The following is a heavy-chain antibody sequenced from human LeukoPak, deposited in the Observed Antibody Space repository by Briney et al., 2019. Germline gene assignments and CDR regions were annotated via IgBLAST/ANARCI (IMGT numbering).Heavy chain of an antibody. V-gene: IGHV1-18*01. CDR2: ISAYNGNT. CDR1: GGTFSSYA. Sequence: ASVKVSCKASGGTFSSYAISWVRQAPGQGLEWMGWISAYNGNTNYAQKLQGRVTMTTDTSTSTAYMELRSLRSDDTAVYYCARDTSIAAAGLFDYWGQGTLVTVSS. J-gene: IGHJ4*02. D-gene: IGHD6-13*01. CDR3: ARDTSIAAAGLFDY.